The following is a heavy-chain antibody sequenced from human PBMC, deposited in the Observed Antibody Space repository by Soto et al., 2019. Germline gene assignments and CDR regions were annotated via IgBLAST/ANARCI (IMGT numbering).Heavy chain of an antibody. Sequence: PSETLSLTCTVSGGSVISGSYYWSWIRQPPGKGLECIGYISYIGSTNYNPSLKSRVTISVDTSKNQFSLKLTSVTAADTAVYYCASSAGFGDSPLYGMDVSVHGNTVAGSS. D-gene: IGHD2-21*01. CDR1: GGSVISGSYY. CDR3: ASSAGFGDSPLYGMDV. J-gene: IGHJ6*02. CDR2: ISYIGST. V-gene: IGHV4-61*01.